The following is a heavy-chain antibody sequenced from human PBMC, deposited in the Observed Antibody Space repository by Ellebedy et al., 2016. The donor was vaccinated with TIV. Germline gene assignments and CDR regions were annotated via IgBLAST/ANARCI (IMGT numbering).Heavy chain of an antibody. CDR2: VYYSGST. D-gene: IGHD3-9*01. V-gene: IGHV4-59*01. CDR3: AKTPRDILTGWGAFDI. J-gene: IGHJ3*02. CDR1: GGSISTYY. Sequence: MPGGSLRLSCTVSGGSISTYYWSRIRQPPGKGLEWIGYVYYSGSTNYNPSLESRVTISLDTSKNQFSLRLSSVTAADTAVYYCAKTPRDILTGWGAFDIWGQGTMVTVSS.